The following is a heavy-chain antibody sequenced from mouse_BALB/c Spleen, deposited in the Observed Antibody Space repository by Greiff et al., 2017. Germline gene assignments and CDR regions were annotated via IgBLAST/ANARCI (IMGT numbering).Heavy chain of an antibody. J-gene: IGHJ4*01. Sequence: VMLVESGPGLVAPSQSLSITCTVSGFSLTSYGVHWVRQPPGKGLEWLGVIWAGGSTNYNSALMSRLSISKDNSKSQVFLKMNSLQTDDTAMYYCARDLRYKSRGAMDYWGQGTSVTVSS. CDR2: IWAGGST. CDR1: GFSLTSYG. D-gene: IGHD1-1*01. CDR3: ARDLRYKSRGAMDY. V-gene: IGHV2-9*02.